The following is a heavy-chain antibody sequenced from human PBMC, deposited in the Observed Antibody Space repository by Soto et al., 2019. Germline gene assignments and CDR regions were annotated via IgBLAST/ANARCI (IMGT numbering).Heavy chain of an antibody. CDR1: GDSISNDFYY. J-gene: IGHJ3*02. CDR3: ARSRVRSGSYLAFAI. D-gene: IGHD1-26*01. Sequence: QVQLQESGPGLVKPSQTLSLACTVSGDSISNDFYYWNWIRQHPEKGLEWVGYIDYSGNTYYNPSLQSLVAIAVDTTKNQFSLNLNSVTAADTAVYYCARSRVRSGSYLAFAIWGQGTLVVVSS. CDR2: IDYSGNT. V-gene: IGHV4-31*01.